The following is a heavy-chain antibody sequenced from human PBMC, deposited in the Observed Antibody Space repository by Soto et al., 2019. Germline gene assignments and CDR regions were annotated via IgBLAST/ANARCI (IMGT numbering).Heavy chain of an antibody. J-gene: IGHJ4*02. CDR2: ISGSGGST. V-gene: IGHV3-23*01. Sequence: GGSLRLSCAASGFTFSSYAMSWVRQAPGKGLEWVSAISGSGGSTYYADSVKGRFTISRDNSKNTLYLQMNSLRAEDTAVYYCANPDYGDYYYFDYWGQGTLVTVSS. CDR3: ANPDYGDYYYFDY. D-gene: IGHD4-17*01. CDR1: GFTFSSYA.